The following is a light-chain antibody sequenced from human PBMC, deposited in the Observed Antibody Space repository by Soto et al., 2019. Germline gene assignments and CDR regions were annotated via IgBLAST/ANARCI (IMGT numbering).Light chain of an antibody. CDR3: QSYDISLSGSVV. Sequence: QSVLTQPPSVSRAPGQRVTISCTGSSSNLGAGYDVHWYQQFPGTAPKLLIYGNNNRPSGVHDRFSGSKSGTSASLAITGLQADDEADYYCQSYDISLSGSVVFGGGTKLTVL. CDR2: GNN. J-gene: IGLJ2*01. V-gene: IGLV1-40*01. CDR1: SSNLGAGYD.